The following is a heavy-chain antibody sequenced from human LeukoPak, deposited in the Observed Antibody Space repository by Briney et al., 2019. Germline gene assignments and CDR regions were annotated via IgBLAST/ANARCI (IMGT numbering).Heavy chain of an antibody. CDR1: GGSITSAGYP. J-gene: IGHJ4*02. CDR2: IYSSGST. CDR3: ARGYCTSTSCSENRYYFDS. Sequence: SETLSLTCTVSGGSITSAGYPWGWIRQPAGTGLEWIGRIYSSGSTNSNPSLKSRVTISVDTSKNQFSLKLRSVTAADTAVYFCARGYCTSTSCSENRYYFDSWGQGALVTVSS. D-gene: IGHD2-2*01. V-gene: IGHV4-61*02.